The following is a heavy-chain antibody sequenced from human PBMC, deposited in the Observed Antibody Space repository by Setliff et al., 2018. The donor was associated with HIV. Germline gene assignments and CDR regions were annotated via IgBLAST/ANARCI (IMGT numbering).Heavy chain of an antibody. CDR2: ISSSGTTT. J-gene: IGHJ4*02. CDR1: GFTLSPFW. Sequence: GGSLRLSCAASGFTLSPFWMSWVRQAPGKGLEWLSYISSSGTTTYYADSVKGRFTISRDNAKNSVLLQMNSLRVEDTAVYYCALMLRGIPFWGRGTLVTVSS. V-gene: IGHV3-11*04. CDR3: ALMLRGIPF. D-gene: IGHD3-10*01.